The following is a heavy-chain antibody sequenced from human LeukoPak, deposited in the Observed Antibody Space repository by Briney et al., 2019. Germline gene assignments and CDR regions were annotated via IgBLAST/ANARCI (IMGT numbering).Heavy chain of an antibody. CDR2: INHSGST. D-gene: IGHD1-14*01. CDR3: ARQRGKPPKAFDI. Sequence: GSLRLSCAASGFTFSSYSINWVRQPPGKGLEWIGEINHSGSTNYNPSLKSRVTISVDTSKNQFSLKLSSVTAADTAVYYCARQRGKPPKAFDIWGQGTMVTVSS. CDR1: GFTFSSYS. J-gene: IGHJ3*02. V-gene: IGHV4-34*01.